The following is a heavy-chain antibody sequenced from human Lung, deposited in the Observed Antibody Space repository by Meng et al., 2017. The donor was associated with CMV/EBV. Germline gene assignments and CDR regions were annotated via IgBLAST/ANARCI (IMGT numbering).Heavy chain of an antibody. CDR1: GGSVRSSFYY. D-gene: IGHD4-17*01. Sequence: LSCTVSGGSVRSSFYYWSWIRQSPGKGLEWIGYIYYSGSTDYNTSLKSRVTMSIDTSKNQISLKLSSVTAADTAVYYCARSPTGDYAMDVWGQGXTVTV. CDR2: IYYSGST. CDR3: ARSPTGDYAMDV. V-gene: IGHV4-61*01. J-gene: IGHJ6*02.